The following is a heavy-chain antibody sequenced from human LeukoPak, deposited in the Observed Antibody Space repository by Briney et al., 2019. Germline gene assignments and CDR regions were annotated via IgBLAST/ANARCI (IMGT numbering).Heavy chain of an antibody. J-gene: IGHJ4*02. CDR3: VKGRGVITTVTTHYFDY. D-gene: IGHD4-11*01. Sequence: GGSLRLSCSASGFTFSYYGMHWVRQAPGKGLEYVSAISNNGGSTYYADSVKDRFIISRDNSKNTLFLQMSSLRADDTAVYYCVKGRGVITTVTTHYFDYWGQGTLVTVSS. CDR1: GFTFSYYG. V-gene: IGHV3-64D*09. CDR2: ISNNGGST.